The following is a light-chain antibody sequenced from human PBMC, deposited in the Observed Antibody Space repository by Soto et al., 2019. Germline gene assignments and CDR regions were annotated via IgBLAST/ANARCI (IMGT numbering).Light chain of an antibody. CDR2: DAS. CDR1: QSVSSY. Sequence: EIVLTQSPATLSLSPGERATLSCRASQSVSSYLAWYQQKPGQAPRLLIYDASNRATGIPARFSVSGSGTDFTLTISSLEPEDFAVYDCQQRSNWPLTFGGGTKVEIK. V-gene: IGKV3-11*01. J-gene: IGKJ4*01. CDR3: QQRSNWPLT.